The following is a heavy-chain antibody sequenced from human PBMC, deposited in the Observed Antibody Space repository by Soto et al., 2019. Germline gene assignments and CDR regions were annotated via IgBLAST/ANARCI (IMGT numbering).Heavy chain of an antibody. D-gene: IGHD1-26*01. J-gene: IGHJ4*02. CDR2: IYHSXXT. Sequence: QVQLQESGPGLVKPSGTLSLTCAVSGGSISSSXXXXXVRQPPGKGLEWIGEIYHSXXTNYNPSLKSRVTIXVXKSXXXXXXXXXXXXXXDTAVYYCARRKPYIVGATNFDYWGQGTLVTVSS. V-gene: IGHV4-4*02. CDR3: ARRKPYIVGATNFDY. CDR1: GGSISSSXX.